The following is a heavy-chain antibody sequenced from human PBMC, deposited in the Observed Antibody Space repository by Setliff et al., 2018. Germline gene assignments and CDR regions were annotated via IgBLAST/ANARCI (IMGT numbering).Heavy chain of an antibody. CDR2: ISVYNGKT. J-gene: IGHJ6*02. CDR3: ARGGTMVRGVIIPYYYGMDV. D-gene: IGHD3-10*01. Sequence: ASVKVSCKASGYTFTSYGISWVRQAPGQGLEWMGWISVYNGKTKYAQKFQGRVTITADKSTSTAYMELSSLRSEDTAVYYCARGGTMVRGVIIPYYYGMDVWGQGTTVTVSS. CDR1: GYTFTSYG. V-gene: IGHV1-18*01.